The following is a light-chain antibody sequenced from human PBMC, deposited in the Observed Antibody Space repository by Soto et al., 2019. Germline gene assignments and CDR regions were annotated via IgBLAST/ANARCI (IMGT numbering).Light chain of an antibody. CDR1: QDISHF. Sequence: DIQMTQSPSSLSASIGDRVTITCQASQDISHFLNWFQQKPGKAPKLLIYDASNLETGVPSRFSGSGSGTDFTFTISSLQPEDVATYYCRHFDNLPFTFGPGTKVDIK. V-gene: IGKV1-33*01. CDR2: DAS. J-gene: IGKJ3*01. CDR3: RHFDNLPFT.